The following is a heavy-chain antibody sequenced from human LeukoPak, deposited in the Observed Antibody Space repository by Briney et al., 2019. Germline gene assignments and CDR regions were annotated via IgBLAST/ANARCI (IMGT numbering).Heavy chain of an antibody. D-gene: IGHD3-3*01. J-gene: IGHJ4*02. CDR2: MNPNSGNT. V-gene: IGHV1-8*01. Sequence: ASVKVSCKASGYTFTSYDINWVRQATGQGLEWMGWMNPNSGNTGYAQKFQGRVTMTRYTSISTAYMELSSLRSEDTAVYYCARGLSSPYDFWSGSVDYWGQGTLVTVSS. CDR3: ARGLSSPYDFWSGSVDY. CDR1: GYTFTSYD.